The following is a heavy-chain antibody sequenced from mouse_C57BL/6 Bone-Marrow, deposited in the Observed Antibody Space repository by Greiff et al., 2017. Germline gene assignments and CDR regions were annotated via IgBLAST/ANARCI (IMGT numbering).Heavy chain of an antibody. Sequence: QVQLQQSGAELARPGASVKLSCKASGYTFTSYGISWVKQRTGQGLEWIGEIYPRSGNTYYNAKFKGKATLTADKSSSTAYMELRSLTSEDSAVYFCARGVWRFAYWGQGTLVTVSA. CDR3: ARGVWRFAY. V-gene: IGHV1-81*01. CDR2: IYPRSGNT. J-gene: IGHJ3*01. CDR1: GYTFTSYG.